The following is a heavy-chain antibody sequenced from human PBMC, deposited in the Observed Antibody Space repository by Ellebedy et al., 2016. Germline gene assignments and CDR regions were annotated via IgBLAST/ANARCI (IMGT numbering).Heavy chain of an antibody. J-gene: IGHJ6*02. V-gene: IGHV3-30*03. CDR1: GFTFSSYG. Sequence: GESLKISXAASGFTFSSYGMHWVRQAPGKGLEWVAVISYDGSNKYYADSVKGRFTISRDNSKNTLYLQMNSLRAEDTAVYYCARPRRVRGVIRGADGMDVWGQGTTVTVSS. D-gene: IGHD3-10*01. CDR3: ARPRRVRGVIRGADGMDV. CDR2: ISYDGSNK.